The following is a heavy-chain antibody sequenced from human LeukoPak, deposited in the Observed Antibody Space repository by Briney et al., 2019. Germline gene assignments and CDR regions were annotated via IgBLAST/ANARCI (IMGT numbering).Heavy chain of an antibody. J-gene: IGHJ4*02. CDR1: GFSFSSYT. CDR3: AGDGRCGGDCYAS. D-gene: IGHD2-21*02. V-gene: IGHV3-21*01. Sequence: PGGSLRLSCAASGFSFSSYTMNWVRQAPGKGLEWVSIISSGSSYIYYADSVKGRFTISRDNAKNALYLQMNGLRVEDTAVYYCAGDGRCGGDCYASWGQGTLVTVSS. CDR2: ISSGSSYI.